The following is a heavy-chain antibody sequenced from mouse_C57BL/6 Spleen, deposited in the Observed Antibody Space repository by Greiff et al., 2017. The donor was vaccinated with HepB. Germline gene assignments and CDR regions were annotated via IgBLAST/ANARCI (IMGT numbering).Heavy chain of an antibody. CDR3: ARRGSIVWYFAV. D-gene: IGHD1-1*01. Sequence: VQLQQPGAELVKPGASVKLSCKASGYTFTSYWMHWVKQRPGQGLEWIGMIHPNSGSTNYNEKFKSKATLTVDKSSSTAYMQLSSLTSEDSAVYYCARRGSIVWYFAVWGTGTTVTASS. J-gene: IGHJ1*03. V-gene: IGHV1-64*01. CDR1: GYTFTSYW. CDR2: IHPNSGST.